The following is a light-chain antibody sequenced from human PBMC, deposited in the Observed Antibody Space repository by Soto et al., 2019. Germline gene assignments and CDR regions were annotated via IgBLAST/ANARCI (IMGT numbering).Light chain of an antibody. V-gene: IGKV1-12*01. CDR2: GAF. CDR3: QQADSYPIT. Sequence: DIKMTQSPSSVSVSVGDRVTITCRASLDINRWLAWYQVRPGKPPKLLIAGAFVLQSGVPSRFSGSGYGTDFALTIDNLQPEDFATYYCQQADSYPITFVQGTRLDI. J-gene: IGKJ5*01. CDR1: LDINRW.